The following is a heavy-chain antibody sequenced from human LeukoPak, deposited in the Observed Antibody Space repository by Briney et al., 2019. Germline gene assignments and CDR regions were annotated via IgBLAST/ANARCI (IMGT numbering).Heavy chain of an antibody. V-gene: IGHV3-23*01. CDR3: AKDRSDTDMVYVFDY. CDR1: GFTFSNYA. Sequence: GGSLRLSCAASGFTFSNYAMSWVRQAPGKGLKWVSGISGSGDSTYYADSVKGRFTISRDNSKNTVYLQMNSLRAEDTALYYCAKDRSDTDMVYVFDYWGQGTLVTVSS. D-gene: IGHD5-18*01. J-gene: IGHJ4*02. CDR2: ISGSGDST.